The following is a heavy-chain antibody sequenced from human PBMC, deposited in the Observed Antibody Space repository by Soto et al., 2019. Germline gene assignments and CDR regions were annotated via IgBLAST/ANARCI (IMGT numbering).Heavy chain of an antibody. CDR1: GFSFSSYW. CDR3: VRDVAFDYVN. Sequence: EVQLVESGGCLVQPGGSLRISCTVSGFSFSSYWMSWVRQAPGKGLEWVASIKQDESEKYYVDSVKGRFTISRDNVDDSLFLQMNSLSADDTAVYFCVRDVAFDYVNWGQGTLVTVSS. J-gene: IGHJ4*02. CDR2: IKQDESEK. V-gene: IGHV3-7*01. D-gene: IGHD3-16*01.